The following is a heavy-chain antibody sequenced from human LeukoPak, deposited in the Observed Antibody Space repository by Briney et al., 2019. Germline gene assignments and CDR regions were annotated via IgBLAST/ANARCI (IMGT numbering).Heavy chain of an antibody. D-gene: IGHD2-2*01. Sequence: SETLSLTCAVYGGSFSGYYWSWIRQPPGKGLEWIGEINHSGSTNYNPSLKSRVTISVDTSKNQFSLKLSSVTAADTAVYYCARGFRPYCSSTSCRYYYFDYWGQGTLVTVSS. V-gene: IGHV4-34*01. CDR1: GGSFSGYY. CDR2: INHSGST. CDR3: ARGFRPYCSSTSCRYYYFDY. J-gene: IGHJ4*02.